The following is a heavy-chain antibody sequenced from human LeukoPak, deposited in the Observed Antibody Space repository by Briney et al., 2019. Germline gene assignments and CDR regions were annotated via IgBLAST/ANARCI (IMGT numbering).Heavy chain of an antibody. J-gene: IGHJ4*02. CDR3: ARHNKWELTFDY. V-gene: IGHV1-2*02. CDR2: INPNSGGT. D-gene: IGHD1-26*01. CDR1: GYTFTGYY. Sequence: ASVKVSCKASGYTFTGYYMHWVRQAPGQGLEWMGWINPNSGGTNYAQKFQGRVTMTRDTSISTAYMELSRLKSDDTAVYYCARHNKWELTFDYWGQGTLVTVSS.